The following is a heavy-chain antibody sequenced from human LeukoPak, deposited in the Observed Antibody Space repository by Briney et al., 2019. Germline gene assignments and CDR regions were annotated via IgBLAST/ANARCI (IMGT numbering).Heavy chain of an antibody. CDR1: RFSFRSYD. Sequence: TGGSLRLSCTASRFSFRSYDMHWVRQAPGKGLEWVAVISYDGSNTYYTDSVKGRFTISRDNSKNTLYLQMNSLRPEDTAVYYCAKDGQLGGSSWFTLYFDYWGQGTLVTVSS. D-gene: IGHD6-13*01. V-gene: IGHV3-30*18. CDR2: ISYDGSNT. J-gene: IGHJ4*02. CDR3: AKDGQLGGSSWFTLYFDY.